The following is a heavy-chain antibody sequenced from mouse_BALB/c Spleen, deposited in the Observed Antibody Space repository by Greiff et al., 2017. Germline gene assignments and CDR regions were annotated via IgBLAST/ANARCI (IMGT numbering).Heavy chain of an antibody. J-gene: IGHJ4*01. Sequence: EVMLVESGGGLVQPGGSRKLSCAASGFTFSSFGMHWVRQAPEKGLEWVAYISSGSSTTDYADTVKGRFTITRDNPKNTLFLQMTSLRTEDTAMYYCASYGNYAMDYWGQGTSVTVSS. CDR1: GFTFSSFG. V-gene: IGHV5-17*02. CDR2: ISSGSSTT. D-gene: IGHD1-2*01. CDR3: ASYGNYAMDY.